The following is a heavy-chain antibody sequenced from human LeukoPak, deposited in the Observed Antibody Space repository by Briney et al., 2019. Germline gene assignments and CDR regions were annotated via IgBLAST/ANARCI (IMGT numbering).Heavy chain of an antibody. CDR3: ARTPGERYCSGGSCYFHYYYMDV. Sequence: PGESLRLSCAASGFTFTTYWMSWVRQAPGKGLEWVANIKQDGTEKYYVDSVKGRFTISRDNSKNTLYLQMNSLRAEDTAVYYCARTPGERYCSGGSCYFHYYYMDVWGKGTTVTVS. J-gene: IGHJ6*03. D-gene: IGHD2-15*01. V-gene: IGHV3-7*01. CDR2: IKQDGTEK. CDR1: GFTFTTYW.